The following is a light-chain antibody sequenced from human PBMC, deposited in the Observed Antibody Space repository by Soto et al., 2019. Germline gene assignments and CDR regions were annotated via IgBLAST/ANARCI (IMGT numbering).Light chain of an antibody. J-gene: IGLJ3*02. CDR1: SSDVGNSNF. CDR2: EGT. CDR3: CSYAGRTTWV. Sequence: QSALTQPASVSGSPGQSITISCTGTSSDVGNSNFVSWYQQHPGKAPKLMIYEGTKLSSGVSNRFSGSKSGNTASLTISGLQAEDEADYYCCSYAGRTTWVFGGGTKVTVL. V-gene: IGLV2-23*01.